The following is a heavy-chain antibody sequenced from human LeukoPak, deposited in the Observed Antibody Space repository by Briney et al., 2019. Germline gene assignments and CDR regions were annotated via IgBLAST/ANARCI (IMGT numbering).Heavy chain of an antibody. V-gene: IGHV1-3*01. Sequence: KFQGRVTITGDTSASTAYMELSSLRSEDTAVYYCARAERDILTGYLTFDYWGQGTLVTVSS. D-gene: IGHD3-9*01. CDR3: ARAERDILTGYLTFDY. J-gene: IGHJ4*02.